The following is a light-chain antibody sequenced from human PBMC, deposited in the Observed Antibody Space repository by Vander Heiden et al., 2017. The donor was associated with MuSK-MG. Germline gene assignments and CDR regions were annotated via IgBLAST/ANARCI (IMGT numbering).Light chain of an antibody. CDR2: KAS. Sequence: DIQMTQSPSTLSASVGDRVTITCRASQSISSWLAWYQQKPGKAPKLLIYKASSLESGVPSRFSGSGSGTEFTLTISSLQPDDFATYYCQQENSSQWTFGQGTKVEIK. J-gene: IGKJ1*01. V-gene: IGKV1-5*03. CDR3: QQENSSQWT. CDR1: QSISSW.